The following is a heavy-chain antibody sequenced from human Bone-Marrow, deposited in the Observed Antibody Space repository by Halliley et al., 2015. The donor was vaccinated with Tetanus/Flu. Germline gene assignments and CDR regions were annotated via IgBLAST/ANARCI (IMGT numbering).Heavy chain of an antibody. V-gene: IGHV4-30-2*01. Sequence: TLSLTCTVSGVSITNGDFSWTWIRQTPGKGLEWVGYIYHSGTTYYNPSLKSRVSMSIDRSKNQFSLKLTSVSAADTAVYHCAGVDIASWYFDLWGRGTLVSVSS. CDR2: IYHSGTT. D-gene: IGHD2-21*01. CDR3: AGVDIASWYFDL. J-gene: IGHJ2*01. CDR1: GVSITNGDFS.